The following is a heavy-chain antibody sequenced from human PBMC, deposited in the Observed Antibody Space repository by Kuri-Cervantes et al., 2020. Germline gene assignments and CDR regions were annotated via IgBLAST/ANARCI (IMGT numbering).Heavy chain of an antibody. CDR1: GHSFSTYA. J-gene: IGHJ3*02. V-gene: IGHV1-8*02. D-gene: IGHD4-23*01. CDR2: TIPMFGTT. CDR3: AKDSRPTVVTSNRGAFDI. Sequence: ASVKVSCKVSGHSFSTYALSWVRQAPGQGLEWMGGTIPMFGTTHYAQKFQGRVTMTRNTSISTAYMELSSLRSEDTAVYYCAKDSRPTVVTSNRGAFDIWGQGTMVTVSS.